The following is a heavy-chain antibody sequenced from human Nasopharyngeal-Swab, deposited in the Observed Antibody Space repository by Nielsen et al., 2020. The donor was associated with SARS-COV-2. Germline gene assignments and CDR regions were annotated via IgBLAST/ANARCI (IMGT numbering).Heavy chain of an antibody. Sequence: WIRQPPGKGLEWIGYIYYSGSTNYNPSLKSRVTISVDTSKNQFSLKLSSVTAADTAVYYCAREDASPTAFFDSWGQGMLVTVSS. CDR2: IYYSGST. CDR3: AREDASPTAFFDS. D-gene: IGHD6-6*01. V-gene: IGHV4-59*01. J-gene: IGHJ4*02.